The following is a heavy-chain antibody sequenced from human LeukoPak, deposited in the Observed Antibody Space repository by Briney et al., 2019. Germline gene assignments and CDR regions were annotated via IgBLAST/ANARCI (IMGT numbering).Heavy chain of an antibody. CDR3: AKVLIYSNYADAFDI. Sequence: PGGSLRLSCAVSGFTVSNNYMSWVRQAPGKGLEWVSAIYSDGNTYYANSVKGRFTISRDNSKNTLYLQMNSLRAEDTAVYYCAKVLIYSNYADAFDIWGQGTMVTVSS. CDR1: GFTVSNNY. J-gene: IGHJ3*02. CDR2: IYSDGNT. D-gene: IGHD4-11*01. V-gene: IGHV3-53*05.